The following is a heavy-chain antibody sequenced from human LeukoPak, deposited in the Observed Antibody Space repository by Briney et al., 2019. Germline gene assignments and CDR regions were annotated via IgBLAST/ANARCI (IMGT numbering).Heavy chain of an antibody. CDR1: GYIFTCYY. V-gene: IGHV1-2*02. CDR2: IYPNSGCT. Sequence: ASVKVSFQASGYIFTCYYMYWVRQATGQGLDWVGLIYPNSGCTSYAQKLQGRVTMTTDTSTSTAYMELRSLRSDDTAVYYCARDAGYLYYMDVWGKGTTVTISS. D-gene: IGHD3-9*01. CDR3: ARDAGYLYYMDV. J-gene: IGHJ6*03.